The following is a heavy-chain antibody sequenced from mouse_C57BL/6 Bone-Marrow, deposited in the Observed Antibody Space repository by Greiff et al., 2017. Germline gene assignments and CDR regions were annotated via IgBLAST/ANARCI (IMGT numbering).Heavy chain of an antibody. CDR3: AREREMYYGTHFDY. J-gene: IGHJ2*01. V-gene: IGHV2-2*01. CDR1: GFSLTSYG. D-gene: IGHD2-1*01. Sequence: QVQLQQSGPGLVQPSQSLSITCTVSGFSLTSYGVHWVRQSPGKGLEWLGVIWSGGSTDYNAAFISRLSISKDNSKSQVFFKKRSQQADDTAIYYWAREREMYYGTHFDYWGQGTTLTVSS. CDR2: IWSGGST.